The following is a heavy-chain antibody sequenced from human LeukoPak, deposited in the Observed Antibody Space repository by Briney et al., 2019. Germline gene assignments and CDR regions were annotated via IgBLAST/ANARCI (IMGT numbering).Heavy chain of an antibody. V-gene: IGHV3-7*01. Sequence: QSGGSLRLSCAASGFTFSSYWMSWVRQAPGKGLEWVANIKQDGSEKYYVDSVKGRFTISRDNAKNSLYLQMNSLRAEDTAVYYCAGLHVDTARYYYYGMDVWGQGTTVTVSS. J-gene: IGHJ6*02. CDR2: IKQDGSEK. D-gene: IGHD5-18*01. CDR1: GFTFSSYW. CDR3: AGLHVDTARYYYYGMDV.